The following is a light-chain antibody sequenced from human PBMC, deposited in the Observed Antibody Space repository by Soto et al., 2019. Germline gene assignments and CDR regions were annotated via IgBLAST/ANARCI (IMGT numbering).Light chain of an antibody. CDR1: QSVRSSH. V-gene: IGKV3-20*01. CDR2: GAS. Sequence: EIVLTQSPGTLSLSPGERATLSCRASQSVRSSHLAWYQQMPGQAPRLLIYGASNRATGIPDRFSGSGSGTDFSLTISRLEPEDLAVYHCQQYSSSPPTFGGGTKVDIK. J-gene: IGKJ4*01. CDR3: QQYSSSPPT.